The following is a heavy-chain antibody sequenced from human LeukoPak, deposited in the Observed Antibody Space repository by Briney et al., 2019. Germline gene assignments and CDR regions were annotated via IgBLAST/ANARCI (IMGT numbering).Heavy chain of an antibody. CDR2: IRYDGSNK. CDR1: GFSFSSYG. Sequence: GGSLRLSCAASGFSFSSYGMHWVRQAPGKGLEWVAFIRYDGSNKFYVDSVKGRFTISRDNSKNTLYMQMNSLRAEDTAVYYCAKDFALLGFCSGGTCHAGDYWGQGTLVTVSS. V-gene: IGHV3-30*02. J-gene: IGHJ4*02. D-gene: IGHD2-15*01. CDR3: AKDFALLGFCSGGTCHAGDY.